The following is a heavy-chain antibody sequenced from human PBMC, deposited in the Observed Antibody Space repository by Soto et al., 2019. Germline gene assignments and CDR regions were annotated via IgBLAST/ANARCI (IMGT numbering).Heavy chain of an antibody. Sequence: ASVKVSCKASGYTFTSYAMHWVRQAPGQRLEWMGWINAGNGNTKYSQKFQGRVTITRDTSASTAYMELSSLRSEDTAVYYCAGPDYYDSSGYPAGPNYYYYGMDVWGQGTTVTVSS. CDR3: AGPDYYDSSGYPAGPNYYYYGMDV. CDR2: INAGNGNT. J-gene: IGHJ6*02. D-gene: IGHD3-22*01. V-gene: IGHV1-3*01. CDR1: GYTFTSYA.